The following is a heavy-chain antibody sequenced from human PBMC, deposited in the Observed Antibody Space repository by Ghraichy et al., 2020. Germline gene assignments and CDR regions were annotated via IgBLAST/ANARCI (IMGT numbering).Heavy chain of an antibody. Sequence: ASVKVSCKASGYTFTGYYMHWVRQAPGQGLEWMGWINPNSGGTNYAQKFQGRVTMTRDTSISTAYMELSRLRSDDTAVYYCARDLTNSYGSGSYAPPYYYYYGMDVWGQGTTVTVSS. CDR3: ARDLTNSYGSGSYAPPYYYYYGMDV. V-gene: IGHV1-2*02. CDR1: GYTFTGYY. D-gene: IGHD3-10*01. J-gene: IGHJ6*02. CDR2: INPNSGGT.